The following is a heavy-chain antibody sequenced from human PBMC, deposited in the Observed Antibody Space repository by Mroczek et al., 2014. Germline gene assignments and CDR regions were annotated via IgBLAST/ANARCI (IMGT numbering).Heavy chain of an antibody. CDR1: GYTFTSYY. D-gene: IGHD3-3*01. V-gene: IGHV1-46*03. J-gene: IGHJ3*02. Sequence: SGAEVKKPGASVKVSCKASGYTFTSYYMHWVRQAPGQGLEWMGIINPSGGSTSYAQKFQGRVTMTRDTSTSTVYMELSSLRSEDTAVYYCARPGEVTIFGVVNDAFDIWGQGTMVTRLF. CDR3: ARPGEVTIFGVVNDAFDI. CDR2: INPSGGST.